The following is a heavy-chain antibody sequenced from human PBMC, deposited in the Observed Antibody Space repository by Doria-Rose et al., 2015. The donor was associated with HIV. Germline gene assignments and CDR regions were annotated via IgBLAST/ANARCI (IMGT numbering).Heavy chain of an antibody. CDR1: GGSFSGYY. J-gene: IGHJ6*02. CDR3: ARGLLRGGWNDVDYYYGMDV. V-gene: IGHV4-34*01. Sequence: QVQLQESGAGLVKPSETLSLTCAVFGGSFSGYYWSWIRQPPGKGLEWIGEINHSGSTNYKTSLKSRVPISLDTSKNLFSLTLSSVTAADTAVYYCARGLLRGGWNDVDYYYGMDVWGQGTTVTVSS. CDR2: INHSGST. D-gene: IGHD1-1*01.